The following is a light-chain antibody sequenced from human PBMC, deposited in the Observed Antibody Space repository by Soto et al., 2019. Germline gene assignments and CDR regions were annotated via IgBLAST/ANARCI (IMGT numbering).Light chain of an antibody. CDR1: SGDIGGHKY. CDR3: TSYTTSIYV. J-gene: IGLJ1*01. Sequence: QSVLTQPASVSGSPRQSITISCSGSSGDIGGHKYVSWYQQHPGKAPKLIIYDLTNRPSGVSNRFSGSKSGNTASRTISGVQAEEGADYYCTSYTTSIYVYGSVTK. CDR2: DLT. V-gene: IGLV2-14*01.